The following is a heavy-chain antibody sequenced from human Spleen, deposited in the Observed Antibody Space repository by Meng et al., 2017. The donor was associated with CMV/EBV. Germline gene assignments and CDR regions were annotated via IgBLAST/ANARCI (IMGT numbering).Heavy chain of an antibody. J-gene: IGHJ4*02. CDR1: GGSISSSSFY. CDR3: ARHHVEMASRVSDY. Sequence: SETLSLTCTVSGGSISSSSFYWGWIRQPPGKGLEWIGTVSYSGYPYYNPSLKSRVSISADASKNLFSLNLSSVTAADTAVYYCARHHVEMASRVSDYWGQGTLVTVSS. D-gene: IGHD5-24*01. V-gene: IGHV4-39*01. CDR2: VSYSGYP.